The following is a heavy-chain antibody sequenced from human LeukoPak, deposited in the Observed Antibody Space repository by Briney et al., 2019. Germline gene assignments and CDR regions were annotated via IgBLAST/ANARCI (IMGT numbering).Heavy chain of an antibody. CDR3: AAGITLVRGGTFDI. D-gene: IGHD3-10*01. Sequence: PGGSLRLSCAASGFTFSGFIIPWVRQAPGKGLEWIGRVTSKTNSYATAYAASVKGRFTVSRDDSKKTAYLQMNSLKTENTAVYYCAAGITLVRGGTFDIWGQGTMVIVSS. CDR2: VTSKTNSYAT. J-gene: IGHJ3*02. V-gene: IGHV3-73*01. CDR1: GFTFSGFI.